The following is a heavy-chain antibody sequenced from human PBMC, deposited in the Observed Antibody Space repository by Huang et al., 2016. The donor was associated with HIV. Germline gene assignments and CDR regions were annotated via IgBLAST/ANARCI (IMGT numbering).Heavy chain of an antibody. D-gene: IGHD1-1*01. CDR1: GGSFSGYY. J-gene: IGHJ3*02. V-gene: IGHV4-34*01. CDR2: INHSGST. CDR3: ARERMMSWLDDHDAFDI. Sequence: QVQLQQWGAGLLKPSETLSLTCAVYGGSFSGYYWSWIRQSPGKGLEWIGEINHSGSTNYNPSRKSRLTISVDTSKNQFSLKLSSGTAADTAVYYCARERMMSWLDDHDAFDIWGQGTMVTVSS.